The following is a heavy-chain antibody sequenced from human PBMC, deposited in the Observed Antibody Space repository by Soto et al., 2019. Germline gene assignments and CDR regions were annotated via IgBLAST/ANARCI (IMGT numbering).Heavy chain of an antibody. V-gene: IGHV4-39*01. Sequence: PSETLSLXCTVSGCSISSSSYYWGWIRQPPGKGLEWIGSIYYSGSTYYNPSLKSRVTISVDTSKNQFSLKLSSVTAADTAVYYCARRGYCSSTSCYLYGDYGFDYWGQGTLVTVSS. CDR2: IYYSGST. CDR3: ARRGYCSSTSCYLYGDYGFDY. D-gene: IGHD2-2*01. CDR1: GCSISSSSYY. J-gene: IGHJ4*02.